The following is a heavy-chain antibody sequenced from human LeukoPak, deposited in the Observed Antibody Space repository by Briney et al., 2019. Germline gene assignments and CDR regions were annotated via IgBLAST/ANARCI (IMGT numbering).Heavy chain of an antibody. CDR1: GYTFTSYY. CDR2: INPNSGGT. D-gene: IGHD6-19*01. Sequence: WASVKVSCKASGYTFTSYYMHWVRQAPGQGLEWMGWINPNSGGTNYAQKFQGRVTMTRDMSTSTVYMELSSLRSEDTAVYYCARDFYSSGWSYFDYWGQGTLVTVSS. V-gene: IGHV1-2*02. CDR3: ARDFYSSGWSYFDY. J-gene: IGHJ4*02.